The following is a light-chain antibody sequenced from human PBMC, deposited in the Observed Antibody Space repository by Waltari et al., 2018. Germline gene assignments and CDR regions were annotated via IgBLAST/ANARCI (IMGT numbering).Light chain of an antibody. V-gene: IGLV6-57*04. CDR3: QSYDSNESVV. Sequence: FILTQPHSVSESPGKTVTISCTRSGGSIARNYVQWYQQRPGSAPTTVIYDDDQRPSGVPDRFSGSIDSSSISASLTISELKTEDEADYYCQSYDSNESVVFGGGTKLTVL. CDR2: DDD. CDR1: GGSIARNY. J-gene: IGLJ2*01.